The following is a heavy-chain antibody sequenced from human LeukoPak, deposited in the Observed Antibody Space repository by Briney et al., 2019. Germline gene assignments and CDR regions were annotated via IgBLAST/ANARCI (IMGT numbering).Heavy chain of an antibody. CDR2: INPSGGST. CDR1: GYTFTSYY. D-gene: IGHD6-13*01. V-gene: IGHV1-46*01. Sequence: ASVKVSCKASGYTFTSYYMHWVRQAPGQGLEWMGIINPSGGSTSYAQKFQGRVTMTRDTSTSIVYMELSSLRSEDTAVYYCARASSSWYQAPRIYSDYYGMDVWGQGTTVTVSS. J-gene: IGHJ6*02. CDR3: ARASSSWYQAPRIYSDYYGMDV.